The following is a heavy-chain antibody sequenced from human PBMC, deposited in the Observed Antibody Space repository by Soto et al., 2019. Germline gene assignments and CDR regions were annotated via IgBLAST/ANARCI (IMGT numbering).Heavy chain of an antibody. Sequence: PGGSLRLSCAASGFTFSSYGMHWVRQAPGKGLEWVAVIWYDGSNKYYADSVKGRFTISRDNSKNTLYLQMNSLRAEDTAVYYCARDYDEQLVPYYYYGMDVWGQGTTVTVSS. V-gene: IGHV3-33*01. J-gene: IGHJ6*02. D-gene: IGHD6-6*01. CDR3: ARDYDEQLVPYYYYGMDV. CDR2: IWYDGSNK. CDR1: GFTFSSYG.